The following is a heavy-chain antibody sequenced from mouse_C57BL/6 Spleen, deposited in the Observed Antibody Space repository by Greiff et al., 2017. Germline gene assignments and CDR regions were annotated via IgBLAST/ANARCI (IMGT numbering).Heavy chain of an antibody. Sequence: EVQLVESGGGLVKPGGSLKLSCAASGFTFSDYGMHWVRQAPGKGLEWVAYISSGSSTIYYAETVKGRFTMSRDNAKNTLFLQMTSLRSEDTAMYYCALGSSYGYFDVWGTGTTVTVAS. CDR1: GFTFSDYG. D-gene: IGHD1-1*01. V-gene: IGHV5-17*01. CDR2: ISSGSSTI. J-gene: IGHJ1*03. CDR3: ALGSSYGYFDV.